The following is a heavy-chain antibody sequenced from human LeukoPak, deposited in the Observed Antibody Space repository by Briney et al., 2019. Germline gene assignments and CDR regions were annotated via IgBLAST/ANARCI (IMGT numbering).Heavy chain of an antibody. D-gene: IGHD3-22*01. CDR1: GFTFSNYA. V-gene: IGHV3-30*04. CDR2: ISYGGSNK. Sequence: GGSLRLSCAASGFTFSNYAMHWVRQAPGKGLEWVAVISYGGSNKYSTDSVKGRFTISRDNSKNTLDLQMNSLRAEDTAVYYCARGGEYYYDRSGYPAPFHYWGQGTLVTVSS. CDR3: ARGGEYYYDRSGYPAPFHY. J-gene: IGHJ4*02.